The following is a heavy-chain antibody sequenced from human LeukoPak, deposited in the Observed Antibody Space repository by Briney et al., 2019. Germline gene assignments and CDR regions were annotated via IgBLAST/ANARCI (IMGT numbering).Heavy chain of an antibody. V-gene: IGHV1-69*13. J-gene: IGHJ4*02. CDR3: VTRVYDILTAYDY. Sequence: SVKVSRKASGGTFSNYAICWVRQAPGQGLEWMGGIIPIFGTANYAQKFQGRVTITADESTSTAYMELSSLRSEDTAVYYCVTRVYDILTAYDYWGQGTLVTVSS. CDR1: GGTFSNYA. D-gene: IGHD3-9*01. CDR2: IIPIFGTA.